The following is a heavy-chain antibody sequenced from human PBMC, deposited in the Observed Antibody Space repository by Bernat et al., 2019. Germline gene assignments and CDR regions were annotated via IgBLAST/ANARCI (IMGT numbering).Heavy chain of an antibody. CDR3: ARDKWGYCSSTSCYADACDI. CDR1: GFTFSSYA. V-gene: IGHV3-30*01. CDR2: ISYDGSNK. D-gene: IGHD2-2*01. J-gene: IGHJ3*02. Sequence: QVQLVESGGGVVQPGRSLRLSCAASGFTFSSYAMHWVRQAPGKGLEWVAVISYDGSNKYYADSVKGRFTISRDNSKNTLYLQMNSLRAEDTAVYYCARDKWGYCSSTSCYADACDIWGQGKMVTVSS.